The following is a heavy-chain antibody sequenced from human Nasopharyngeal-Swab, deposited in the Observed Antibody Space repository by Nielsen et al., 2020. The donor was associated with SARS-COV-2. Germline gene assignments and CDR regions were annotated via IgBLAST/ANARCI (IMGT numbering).Heavy chain of an antibody. Sequence: SLKISCAASGFTFDDYAMHWVRQAPGKGLEWVSCISWNSGNIGYADSVKGRFTISRDNAKNSLYLQMNSLRAEDTALYYCARGWASLDSWGQGTLVTVSS. CDR3: ARGWASLDS. CDR1: GFTFDDYA. V-gene: IGHV3-9*01. J-gene: IGHJ4*02. CDR2: ISWNSGNI. D-gene: IGHD6-13*01.